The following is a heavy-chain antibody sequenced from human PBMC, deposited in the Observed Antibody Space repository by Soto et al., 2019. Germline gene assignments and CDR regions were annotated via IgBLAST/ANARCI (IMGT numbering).Heavy chain of an antibody. CDR1: GGTFIGYY. CDR3: ARLGGYYQALDH. CDR2: INHSGST. Sequence: SSETLSLTCAVYGGTFIGYYWSWIRQPPGKGLEWIGEINHSGSTNNNPSLKSRVTISVDTSKNQFSLKLSSVTAADTAVYFCARLGGYYQALDHWSQGTLVTVSS. D-gene: IGHD3-3*01. J-gene: IGHJ4*02. V-gene: IGHV4-34*01.